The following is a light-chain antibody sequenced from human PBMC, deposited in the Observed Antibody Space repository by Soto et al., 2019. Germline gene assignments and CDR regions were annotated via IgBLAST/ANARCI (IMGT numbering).Light chain of an antibody. CDR1: QGINNY. Sequence: EIQMTQSPSSLSASVGDSVTITCRASQGINNYLAWYQQKPGKVPVLLIYSASTLKPGIPSRFSGSGAGTYFTLTISSLQPEDFATYYWQKYDSAPRTFGQGTKVDIK. V-gene: IGKV1-27*01. CDR3: QKYDSAPRT. CDR2: SAS. J-gene: IGKJ1*01.